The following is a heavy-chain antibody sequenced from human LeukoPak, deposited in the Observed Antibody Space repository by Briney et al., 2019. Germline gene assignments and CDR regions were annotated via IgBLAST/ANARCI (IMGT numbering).Heavy chain of an antibody. CDR2: INPSSGGT. CDR1: GYTFTGYY. J-gene: IGHJ6*03. CDR3: ARDPRSTSVPHYYYYYMDV. D-gene: IGHD2-2*01. Sequence: ASVKVSCKASGYTFTGYYMHWVRQAPGQGLEWMGWINPSSGGTNYAQKFQGRATMTRDTSITTAYMELSRLTSDDTAVYYCARDPRSTSVPHYYYYYMDVWGKGTTVTVSS. V-gene: IGHV1-2*02.